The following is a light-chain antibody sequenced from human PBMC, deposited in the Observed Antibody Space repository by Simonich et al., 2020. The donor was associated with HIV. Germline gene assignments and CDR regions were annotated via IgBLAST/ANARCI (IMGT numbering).Light chain of an antibody. J-gene: IGKJ5*01. V-gene: IGKV1-33*01. CDR3: QHYVDLPIT. CDR2: AAS. Sequence: DIQMTPSPSSLSASVGDRVTNTCRASQSISSYLNWYQQKPGKAPKFLIYAASSLQSGVPSRFSGRGSGTDFSFTSSSLQPEDIATYYCQHYVDLPITFRQGTRLEIK. CDR1: QSISSY.